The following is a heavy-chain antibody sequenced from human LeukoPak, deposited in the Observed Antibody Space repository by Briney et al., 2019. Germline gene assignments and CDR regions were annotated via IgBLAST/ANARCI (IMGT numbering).Heavy chain of an antibody. Sequence: PSESLSLTCAVYGGSFSGYYLSWIRQSPGKGMEWIGETDRRGGATYNPSLKSRATISIDTSKNKFSLNLNSVTAADTAVYYCAGFTNIRWAIWGQGTLVTVSS. CDR3: AGFTNIRWAI. D-gene: IGHD4-23*01. CDR1: GGSFSGYY. J-gene: IGHJ4*02. V-gene: IGHV4-34*01. CDR2: TDRRGGA.